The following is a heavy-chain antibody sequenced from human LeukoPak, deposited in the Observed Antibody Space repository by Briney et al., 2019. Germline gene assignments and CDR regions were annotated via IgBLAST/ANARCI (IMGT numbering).Heavy chain of an antibody. CDR2: INPNSGGT. Sequence: GASVKVSCKASGYTFTGYYMHWVRQAPGQGLEWMGWINPNSGGTNYAQKFQGRVTMTRDTSISTAYMELSRLRSDDTAVYYCARVVDIVATTFDYWGQGTLVTVSS. CDR1: GYTFTGYY. V-gene: IGHV1-2*02. CDR3: ARVVDIVATTFDY. J-gene: IGHJ4*02. D-gene: IGHD5-12*01.